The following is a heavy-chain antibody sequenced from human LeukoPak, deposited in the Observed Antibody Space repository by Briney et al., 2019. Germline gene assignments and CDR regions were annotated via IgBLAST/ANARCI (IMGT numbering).Heavy chain of an antibody. J-gene: IGHJ6*02. Sequence: ASVKVSRKASGYTFTSYDINWVRQATGQGLEWMGWMNPNSGNIGYAQKFQGRVTMTRNTSISTAYMELSSLRSEDTAVYYCARGGDYGDYGIYYYYGMDVWGQGTTVTVSS. D-gene: IGHD4-17*01. V-gene: IGHV1-8*01. CDR3: ARGGDYGDYGIYYYYGMDV. CDR1: GYTFTSYD. CDR2: MNPNSGNI.